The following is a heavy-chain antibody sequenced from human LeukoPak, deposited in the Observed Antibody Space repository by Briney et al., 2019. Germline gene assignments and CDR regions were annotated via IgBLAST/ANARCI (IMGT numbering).Heavy chain of an antibody. J-gene: IGHJ6*03. Sequence: ASVKVSCKASGYTFTGYYMHWVRQAPGQGLEWMGWINPNSGGTNYAQKFQGRVTMTRDTSISTAYMVLSRLRSDDTAVYYCARDSDYALRYYMDVWGKGPTVTVSS. CDR2: INPNSGGT. V-gene: IGHV1-2*02. CDR3: ARDSDYALRYYMDV. CDR1: GYTFTGYY. D-gene: IGHD4-17*01.